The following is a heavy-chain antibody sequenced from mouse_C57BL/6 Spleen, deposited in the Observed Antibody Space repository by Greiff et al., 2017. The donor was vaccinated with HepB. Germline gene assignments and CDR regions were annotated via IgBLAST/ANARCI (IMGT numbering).Heavy chain of an antibody. CDR2: IRLKSDNYAT. V-gene: IGHV6-3*01. CDR1: GFTFSNYW. D-gene: IGHD2-4*01. J-gene: IGHJ1*03. Sequence: EVKLVESGGGLVQPGGSMKLSCVASGFTFSNYWMNWVRQSPEKGLEWVAQIRLKSDNYATHYAESVKGRFTISRDDSKSSVYLQMNNLRAEDTGIYYCTGLYCDYDAWYFDVWGTGTTVTVSS. CDR3: TGLYCDYDAWYFDV.